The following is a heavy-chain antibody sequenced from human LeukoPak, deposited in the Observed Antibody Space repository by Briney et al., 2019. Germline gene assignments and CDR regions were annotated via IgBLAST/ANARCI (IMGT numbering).Heavy chain of an antibody. CDR2: IYYSGST. Sequence: SQTLSLTCTVSGGSISSGGYYWSWIRQHPGKGLEWIGYIYYSGSTYYNPSLKSRVTISVGTSKNQFSLNLSSVTAADTAVYYCASGGRYYDILTGYYTHAFDIWGQGTMVTVSS. CDR1: GGSISSGGYY. CDR3: ASGGRYYDILTGYYTHAFDI. J-gene: IGHJ3*02. D-gene: IGHD3-9*01. V-gene: IGHV4-31*03.